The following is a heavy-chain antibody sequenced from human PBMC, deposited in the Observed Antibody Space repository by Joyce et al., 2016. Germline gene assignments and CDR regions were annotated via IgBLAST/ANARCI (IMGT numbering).Heavy chain of an antibody. V-gene: IGHV6-1*01. Sequence: QVQLQQSGPGLVKPSQILSLTCAISGDFVSSNSAAWNWIRQSPSRCLEWLGRTFYRSKWYNDYAGSVRSRISINPDTSKNLFSLHLNSVTPEDTAVYYCARDAGFGLDALDIWGQGTMVTVSS. J-gene: IGHJ3*02. D-gene: IGHD3/OR15-3a*01. CDR1: GDFVSSNSAA. CDR2: TFYRSKWYN. CDR3: ARDAGFGLDALDI.